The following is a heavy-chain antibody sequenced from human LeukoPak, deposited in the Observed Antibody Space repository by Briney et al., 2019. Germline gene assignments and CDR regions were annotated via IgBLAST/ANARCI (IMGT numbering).Heavy chain of an antibody. Sequence: GGSLRLSCAASGFTFSNYWMNWVRQTPGKGLEWVANIKEDGSDKYYVDSVKGRFSISKDNAKNSLYLQMNSLRVEDTAVYYCVPLNWNPPGDFDRWGQGTLVTVSS. V-gene: IGHV3-7*01. CDR2: IKEDGSDK. D-gene: IGHD1-20*01. J-gene: IGHJ4*02. CDR3: VPLNWNPPGDFDR. CDR1: GFTFSNYW.